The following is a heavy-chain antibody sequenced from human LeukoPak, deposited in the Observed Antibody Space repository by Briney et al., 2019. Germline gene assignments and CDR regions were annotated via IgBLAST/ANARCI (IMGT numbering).Heavy chain of an antibody. Sequence: SQTLSLTCAIFGDSVSSNSGAWNWIRQSPSRGLEWLVSAYYRSQWYNDYAFSVKGRIAINADTSENHFSLQLNSVTPEDTAVYYCAREEAGTYGFQYWGQGTLVTVSS. CDR2: AYYRSQWYN. D-gene: IGHD3-10*01. J-gene: IGHJ4*02. V-gene: IGHV6-1*01. CDR3: AREEAGTYGFQY. CDR1: GDSVSSNSGA.